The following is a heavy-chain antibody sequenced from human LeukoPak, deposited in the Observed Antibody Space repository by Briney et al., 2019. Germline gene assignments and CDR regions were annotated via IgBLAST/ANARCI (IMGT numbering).Heavy chain of an antibody. CDR1: GYSISSGYY. V-gene: IGHV4-38-2*02. CDR2: IYHSGST. D-gene: IGHD3-22*01. Sequence: SETLSLTCTVSGYSISSGYYWGWIRQPPGKGLEWIGSIYHSGSTYYNPSLKSRVTISVDTPKNQFSLKLSSVTAADTAVYYCASSTEWLLLNYWGQGTLVTVSS. J-gene: IGHJ4*02. CDR3: ASSTEWLLLNY.